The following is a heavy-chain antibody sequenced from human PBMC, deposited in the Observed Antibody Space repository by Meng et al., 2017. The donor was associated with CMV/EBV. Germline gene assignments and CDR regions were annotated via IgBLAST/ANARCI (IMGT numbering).Heavy chain of an antibody. V-gene: IGHV3-23*01. CDR2: ISDSGGST. CDR1: GFTFSSYA. D-gene: IGHD4/OR15-4a*01. J-gene: IGHJ4*02. Sequence: GESLKISCAASGFTFSSYAMSWVRQAPGKGLEWVSAISDSGGSTYYADSVKGRFTISRDNSKNTLYLQMNSLRAEDTAVYYCAKDPISNLPYYFDYWGQGTLVTVSS. CDR3: AKDPISNLPYYFDY.